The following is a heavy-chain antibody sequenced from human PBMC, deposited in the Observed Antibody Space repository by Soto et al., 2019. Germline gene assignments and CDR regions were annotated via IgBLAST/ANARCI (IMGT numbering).Heavy chain of an antibody. CDR1: GGSISSGDYY. Sequence: SETLSLTCTVSGGSISSGDYYWSWIRQPPGKGLEWIGYIYYSGSTYYNPSLKSRVTISVDTSKNQFSLKLSSVTAADTAVYYCARDKQRQSPHKRYGMDVWGQGTTVTVS. V-gene: IGHV4-30-4*01. J-gene: IGHJ6*02. CDR3: ARDKQRQSPHKRYGMDV. CDR2: IYYSGST. D-gene: IGHD1-1*01.